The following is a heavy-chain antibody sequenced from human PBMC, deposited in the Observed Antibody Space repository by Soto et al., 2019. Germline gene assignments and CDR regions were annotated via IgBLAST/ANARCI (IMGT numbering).Heavy chain of an antibody. CDR3: ARTRGYSYGYNDY. Sequence: SETLSLTCAVYGGSFSGYYWSWIRQPPGKGLEWIGEINHSGRTNYNPSLKSRVTISVDTSKNQFSLKLSSVTAADTAVYYCARTRGYSYGYNDYWGQRTLVTGSS. V-gene: IGHV4-34*01. CDR2: INHSGRT. CDR1: GGSFSGYY. D-gene: IGHD5-18*01. J-gene: IGHJ4*02.